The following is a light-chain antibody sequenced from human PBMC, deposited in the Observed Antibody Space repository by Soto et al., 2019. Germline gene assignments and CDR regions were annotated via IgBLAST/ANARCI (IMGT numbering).Light chain of an antibody. Sequence: DIQMTQSPSSLSASVGDRVTITCRASQSISSYLNWYQQKPGKAPKLLIYAASSLQSGVPSRFSGSASGTDFTLTISSLPPADFATYYCQQSSSTPQPFGQGTKLEIK. CDR3: QQSSSTPQP. CDR2: AAS. V-gene: IGKV1-39*01. CDR1: QSISSY. J-gene: IGKJ2*01.